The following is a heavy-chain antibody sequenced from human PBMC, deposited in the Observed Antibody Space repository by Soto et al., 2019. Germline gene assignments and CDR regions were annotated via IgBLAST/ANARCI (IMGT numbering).Heavy chain of an antibody. J-gene: IGHJ4*02. CDR2: INAGDGDT. Sequence: ASVKVSCKASGYTITCCAMHWVRQAPGQRPEWMGWINAGDGDTKYSQNFQGRLTIIRDTSASTAYMELSSLRSEDTAVYYCARSIVVVTALDYWGQGTLVTVSS. V-gene: IGHV1-3*01. CDR1: GYTITCCA. D-gene: IGHD2-21*02. CDR3: ARSIVVVTALDY.